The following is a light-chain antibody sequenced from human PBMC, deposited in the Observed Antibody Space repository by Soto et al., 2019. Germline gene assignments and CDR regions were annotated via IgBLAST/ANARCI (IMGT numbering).Light chain of an antibody. CDR2: DVT. CDR3: SSYRSGTVV. J-gene: IGLJ2*01. CDR1: SSDVGGSNY. Sequence: QSALTQPASVSGSPGQSITISCTGTSSDVGGSNYVSWYQQHPGIAPKLMIYDVTNRPSEVSHRFSGSRSGNTASLTISGLQAEDEADYYCSSYRSGTVVFGGGTKLTVL. V-gene: IGLV2-14*01.